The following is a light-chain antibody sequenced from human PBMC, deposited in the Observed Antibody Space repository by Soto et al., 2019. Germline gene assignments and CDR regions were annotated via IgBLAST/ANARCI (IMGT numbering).Light chain of an antibody. Sequence: EVVMTQSAAILSVSPGERATLPCRASQSVSSNLAWYQQKPGQAPRLLISSASIRATGIPARFSGSGSGTEFTLTISSLQSEDFGIYYCQQYDEWPFTFGQGTKLEIK. CDR2: SAS. V-gene: IGKV3D-15*01. CDR3: QQYDEWPFT. J-gene: IGKJ2*01. CDR1: QSVSSN.